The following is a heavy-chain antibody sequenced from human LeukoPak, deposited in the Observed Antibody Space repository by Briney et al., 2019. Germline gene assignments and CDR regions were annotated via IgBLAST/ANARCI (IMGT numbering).Heavy chain of an antibody. J-gene: IGHJ4*02. V-gene: IGHV3-53*01. Sequence: PGGSLRLSCAASGFTVSSNYMSWVRQAPGKGLEWVSVIYSGGSTYYADSVKGRFTISRDNSKNTLYLQMNSLRAEDTAVYYCAKDGDVDTAMGYYFDYWGQGTLVTVSS. CDR3: AKDGDVDTAMGYYFDY. CDR1: GFTVSSNY. CDR2: IYSGGST. D-gene: IGHD5-18*01.